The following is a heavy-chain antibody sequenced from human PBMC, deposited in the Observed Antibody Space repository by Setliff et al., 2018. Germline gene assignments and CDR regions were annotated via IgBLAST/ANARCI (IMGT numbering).Heavy chain of an antibody. Sequence: SETLSLTCTVSGGSISSYYWSWIRQPAGKGLEWIGRIYTSGSTNYSPSLKSRVTMSVDTSKNQFSLKLSSVTAADTAVYYCARDHGDYGYYYYYMDVWGKGTTVTAP. D-gene: IGHD4-17*01. CDR2: IYTSGST. J-gene: IGHJ6*03. CDR3: ARDHGDYGYYYYYMDV. CDR1: GGSISSYY. V-gene: IGHV4-4*07.